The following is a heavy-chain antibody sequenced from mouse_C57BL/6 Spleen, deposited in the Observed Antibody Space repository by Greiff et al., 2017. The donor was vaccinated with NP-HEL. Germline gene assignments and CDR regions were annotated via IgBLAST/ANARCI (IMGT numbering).Heavy chain of an antibody. CDR3: ARRPYRDWYFDV. CDR2: IDPSDSYT. J-gene: IGHJ1*03. Sequence: VQLQQPGAELVMPGASVKLSCKASGYTFTSYWMHWVKQRPGQGLEWIGEIDPSDSYTNYNQKFKGKSTLTVDKSSSTAYMQLSSLTSEDSAVYYCARRPYRDWYFDVWGTGTTVTVSS. V-gene: IGHV1-69*01. CDR1: GYTFTSYW.